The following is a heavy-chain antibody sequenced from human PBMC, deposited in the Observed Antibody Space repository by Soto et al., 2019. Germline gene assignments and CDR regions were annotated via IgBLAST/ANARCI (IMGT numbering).Heavy chain of an antibody. D-gene: IGHD5-18*01. J-gene: IGHJ4*02. CDR1: GFSLSTSGVG. Sequence: QITLKESGPTLVKPTQTLTLTCTFSGFSLSTSGVGVGWIRQPPGKALEWLALIYWDDDKRYSPSLKSRLSITKDTAKNQVVLTMTHMDPVDTATYYCAQRRNWGYGLEVFDYLGQGTLVTGSS. V-gene: IGHV2-5*02. CDR2: IYWDDDK. CDR3: AQRRNWGYGLEVFDY.